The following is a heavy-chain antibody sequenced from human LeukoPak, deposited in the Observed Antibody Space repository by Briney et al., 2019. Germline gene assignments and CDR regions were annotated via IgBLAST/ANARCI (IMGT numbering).Heavy chain of an antibody. D-gene: IGHD1-7*01. CDR1: GGTFSSYA. Sequence: GASVKVSCKASGGTFSSYAISWVRQAPGQGLEWMGGIIPIFGTANYAQKFQGRVTSTTDESTSTAYMELSSLRSKDTVVYYCARARLELRFDWFDPWGQGTLVTVSS. J-gene: IGHJ5*02. CDR3: ARARLELRFDWFDP. CDR2: IIPIFGTA. V-gene: IGHV1-69*05.